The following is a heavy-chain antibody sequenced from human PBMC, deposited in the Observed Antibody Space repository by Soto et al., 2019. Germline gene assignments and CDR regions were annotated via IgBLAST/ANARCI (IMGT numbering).Heavy chain of an antibody. Sequence: PLETLSLTCAVYGGSFRGYYWSWIRQPPGKGLEWIGEINHSGSTNYNPSLKSRVTISVDTSKNQFSLKLSSVTAADTAVYYCARPSDDFWSGPPSFDPWGQGTLVTVSS. CDR3: ARPSDDFWSGPPSFDP. J-gene: IGHJ5*02. CDR1: GGSFRGYY. D-gene: IGHD3-3*01. CDR2: INHSGST. V-gene: IGHV4-34*01.